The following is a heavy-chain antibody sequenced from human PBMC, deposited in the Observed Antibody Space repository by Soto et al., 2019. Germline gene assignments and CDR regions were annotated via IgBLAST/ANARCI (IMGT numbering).Heavy chain of an antibody. D-gene: IGHD3-22*01. J-gene: IGHJ4*02. V-gene: IGHV4-61*01. CDR2: ISGSGST. CDR1: GGSVSSGYNY. Sequence: PSETLSLTCTVSGGSVSSGYNYWSWIRQSPGKGLEWIGYISGSGSTNYNPSLKSRVTISVDTSKNQFSLKLSSVTAADTAVYYCAREGLYYYDSSGYYGYFDYWGQGTLVTVSS. CDR3: AREGLYYYDSSGYYGYFDY.